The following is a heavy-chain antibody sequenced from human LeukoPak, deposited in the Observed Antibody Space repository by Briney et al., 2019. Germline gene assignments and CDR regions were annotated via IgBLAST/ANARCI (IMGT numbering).Heavy chain of an antibody. CDR2: INQNGGEK. Sequence: GSLRLSCVTSGFTFISYDMSWVRQAPGKGLEWVANINQNGGEKYYVDSVKGRFTISRDNGKNSLYLQMNSLRAEDTAVYYCARYRHLGYWGQGTLVTVSS. V-gene: IGHV3-7*01. CDR1: GFTFISYD. J-gene: IGHJ4*02. CDR3: ARYRHLGY.